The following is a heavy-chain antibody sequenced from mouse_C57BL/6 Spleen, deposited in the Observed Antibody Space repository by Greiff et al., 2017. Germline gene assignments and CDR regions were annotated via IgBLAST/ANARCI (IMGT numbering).Heavy chain of an antibody. J-gene: IGHJ4*01. Sequence: QVQLKQSGPGLVQPSQSLSITCTVSGFSLTSYGVHWVRQSPGKGLEWLGVIWSGGSTDYNAAFISRLSISKDNSKSQVFFKMNSLQADDTAIYYCARGRKNGYYDAMDYWGQGTSGTVSS. V-gene: IGHV2-2*01. CDR2: IWSGGST. D-gene: IGHD2-2*01. CDR3: ARGRKNGYYDAMDY. CDR1: GFSLTSYG.